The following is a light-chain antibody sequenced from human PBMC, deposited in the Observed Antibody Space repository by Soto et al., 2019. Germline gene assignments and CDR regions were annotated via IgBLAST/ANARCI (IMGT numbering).Light chain of an antibody. CDR3: QQYNTWRSIT. CDR1: QSVSSSY. J-gene: IGKJ5*01. V-gene: IGKV3-15*01. CDR2: DTS. Sequence: LTLSPGTRAFPPWGRATISCRASQSVSSSYLAWYQQKPGQAPRLLIYDTSTRAAGIPARFSGSGSETDFTLTIIALQSEDFAVYYCQQYNTWRSITFGQGTRLEIK.